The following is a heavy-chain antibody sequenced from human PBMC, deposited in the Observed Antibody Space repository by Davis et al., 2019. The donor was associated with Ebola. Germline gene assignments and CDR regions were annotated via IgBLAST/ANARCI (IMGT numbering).Heavy chain of an antibody. J-gene: IGHJ4*02. D-gene: IGHD6-13*01. V-gene: IGHV3-30-3*01. CDR3: ARDRDSSSWYIDY. CDR2: ISYDGSNK. Sequence: GGSLRLSCAASGFTFSNYAMHWVRQAPGEGLEWVAVISYDGSNKYYADSVKGRFTISRDNSKNTLYLQMNSLRAEDTAVYYCARDRDSSSWYIDYWGQGTLVTVSS. CDR1: GFTFSNYA.